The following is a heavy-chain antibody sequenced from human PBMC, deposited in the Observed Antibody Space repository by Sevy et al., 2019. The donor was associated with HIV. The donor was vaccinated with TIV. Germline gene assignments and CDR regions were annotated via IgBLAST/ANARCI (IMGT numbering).Heavy chain of an antibody. Sequence: GGSLRLSCAASGFSFSDYYMTWIRQAPGKGLEWVSYISSSSSYTNYADSVKGRFTISRDNAKNSLYLQMNSLRVEDTAVYYCARANDILSGYYFDYWCQGTLVTVSS. CDR3: ARANDILSGYYFDY. V-gene: IGHV3-11*06. CDR1: GFSFSDYY. CDR2: ISSSSSYT. J-gene: IGHJ4*02. D-gene: IGHD3-9*01.